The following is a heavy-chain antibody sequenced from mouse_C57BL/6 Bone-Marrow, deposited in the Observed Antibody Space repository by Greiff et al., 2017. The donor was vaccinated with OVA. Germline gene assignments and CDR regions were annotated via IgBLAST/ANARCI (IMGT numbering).Heavy chain of an antibody. V-gene: IGHV5-9-1*02. J-gene: IGHJ1*03. CDR1: GFTFSSYA. CDR2: ISSGGDYI. CDR3: TRGDYYGSSSYWYFDV. D-gene: IGHD1-1*01. Sequence: EVQLVESGEGLVKPGGSLKLSCAASGFTFSSYAMSWVRQTPEKRLEWVAYISSGGDYIYYADTVKGRFTISRDNARNTLYLQMSSLKSEDTAMYYCTRGDYYGSSSYWYFDVWGTGTTVTVSS.